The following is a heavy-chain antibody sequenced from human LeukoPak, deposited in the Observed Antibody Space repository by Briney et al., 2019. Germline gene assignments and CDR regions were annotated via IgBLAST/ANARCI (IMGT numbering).Heavy chain of an antibody. V-gene: IGHV4-39*06. CDR1: GGSISSSSYY. J-gene: IGHJ4*02. CDR2: IYTSGST. D-gene: IGHD3-22*01. Sequence: SETLSLTCTVSGGSISSSSYYWGWIRQPPGKGLEWIGRIYTSGSTNYNPSLKSRVTMSVDTSKNQFPLKLSSVTAADTAVYYCARDVPYPDSSGAYYFDYWGQGTLVTVSS. CDR3: ARDVPYPDSSGAYYFDY.